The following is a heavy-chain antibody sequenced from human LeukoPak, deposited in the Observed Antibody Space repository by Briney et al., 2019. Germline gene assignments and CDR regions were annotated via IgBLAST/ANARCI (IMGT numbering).Heavy chain of an antibody. J-gene: IGHJ4*02. CDR2: INHSGST. CDR1: GGSFSVYY. V-gene: IGHV4-34*01. Sequence: SETLSLTCAVYGGSFSVYYWSWLPQPPGKGLECIGEINHSGSTNYNPSLKSRVTISVDTSKNQFSLKLSSVTAADTAVYYCARGSLIAVAVYYFDYWGQGTLVTVSS. CDR3: ARGSLIAVAVYYFDY. D-gene: IGHD6-19*01.